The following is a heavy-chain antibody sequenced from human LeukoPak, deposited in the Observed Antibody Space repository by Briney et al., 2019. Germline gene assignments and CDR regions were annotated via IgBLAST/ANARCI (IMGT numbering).Heavy chain of an antibody. CDR2: ISGSGGSI. CDR3: AKDRHYYGSGSYYPY. V-gene: IGHV3-23*01. J-gene: IGHJ4*02. D-gene: IGHD3-10*01. Sequence: GGSLRLSCAASGFTFSSYAMSWVRQAPGKGLEWVSAISGSGGSIYYADSVKGRFTISRDDSKNTLYLQMNSLRAEDTAVYYCAKDRHYYGSGSYYPYWGQGTLVTVSS. CDR1: GFTFSSYA.